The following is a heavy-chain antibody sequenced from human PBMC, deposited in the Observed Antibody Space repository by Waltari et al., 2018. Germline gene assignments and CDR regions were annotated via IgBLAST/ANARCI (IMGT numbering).Heavy chain of an antibody. CDR3: ARRDGSGTYYPPNAFDI. Sequence: QFQLQESGPGLVKPSETLSLTCGVSGYCITNGYYWGWIRQAPGKGLAWIGSIDNRGSAHSNASLRRPVTISVDTAKIQVSLKLSAVTAADTAVYYCARRDGSGTYYPPNAFDIWGQGTGVTVSS. D-gene: IGHD3-10*01. CDR2: IDNRGSA. CDR1: GYCITNGYY. V-gene: IGHV4-38-2*01. J-gene: IGHJ3*02.